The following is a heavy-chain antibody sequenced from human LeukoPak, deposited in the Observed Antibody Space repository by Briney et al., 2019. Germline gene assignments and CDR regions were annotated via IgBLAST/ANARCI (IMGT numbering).Heavy chain of an antibody. J-gene: IGHJ4*02. CDR1: GGTFSSYA. D-gene: IGHD3-22*01. V-gene: IGHV1-69*05. Sequence: SVKVSCKASGGTFSSYAISWVRQAPGQGLEWMGGIIPIFGTANYAQKFQGRVTITTDESTSIAYMELSSLRSEDTAVYYCARYDVRKYYYDSWGQGTLVTVSS. CDR3: ARYDVRKYYYDS. CDR2: IIPIFGTA.